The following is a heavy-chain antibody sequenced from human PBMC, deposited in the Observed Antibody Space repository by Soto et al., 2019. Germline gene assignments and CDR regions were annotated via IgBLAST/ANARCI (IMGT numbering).Heavy chain of an antibody. D-gene: IGHD6-6*01. J-gene: IGHJ3*02. Sequence: GGSLRLSCAASGFTFDDYAMHWVRQAPGKGLEWVSGISWNSGSIGYADSVKGRFTISRDNAKNSLYLQMNSLRAEDTALYYCAKCEEEYSSSLFDAFDIWGQGTMVTVSS. CDR1: GFTFDDYA. CDR3: AKCEEEYSSSLFDAFDI. V-gene: IGHV3-9*01. CDR2: ISWNSGSI.